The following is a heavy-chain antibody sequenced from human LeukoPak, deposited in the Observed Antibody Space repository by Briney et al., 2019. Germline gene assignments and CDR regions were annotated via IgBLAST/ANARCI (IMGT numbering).Heavy chain of an antibody. Sequence: GSLRLSCAASGFTFSSYGMHWVRQAPGKGLEWVAFIRYDGSNKYYADSVKGRFTISRDKSKNTLYLQMNSLGAEDTAVYYCAKDVYQLLHFDFWGQGTLVTVSS. D-gene: IGHD2-2*01. V-gene: IGHV3-30*02. CDR3: AKDVYQLLHFDF. CDR1: GFTFSSYG. CDR2: IRYDGSNK. J-gene: IGHJ4*02.